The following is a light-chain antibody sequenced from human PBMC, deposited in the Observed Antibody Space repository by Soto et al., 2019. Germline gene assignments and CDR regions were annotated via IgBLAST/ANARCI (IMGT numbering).Light chain of an antibody. J-gene: IGKJ2*01. CDR1: QSVSSSH. CDR2: GAS. V-gene: IGKV3-20*01. CDR3: QQYGSSPRT. Sequence: EIVLTQSPGTLSLSPGERATLSCRASQSVSSSHLAWYQQKPGQAPRLLIYGASSRATGIPDRFSGSGSGTDFTLTISRLEAEDFAVYYCQQYGSSPRTFGQGTKLEIK.